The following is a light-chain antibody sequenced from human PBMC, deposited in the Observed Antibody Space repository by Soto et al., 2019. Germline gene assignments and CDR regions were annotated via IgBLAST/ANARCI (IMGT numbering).Light chain of an antibody. V-gene: IGKV3-20*01. J-gene: IGKJ1*01. CDR1: QSVSSNY. CDR3: HQYVSSWT. CDR2: GAS. Sequence: EIVLTQSPGTLSLSPGERASLSCRASQSVSSNYLAWFQQKPGQAPRLLISGASSRATGIPDRFSGSGSGTGFTLTISRLEPEDFAVYYCHQYVSSWTFGQGTKVDIK.